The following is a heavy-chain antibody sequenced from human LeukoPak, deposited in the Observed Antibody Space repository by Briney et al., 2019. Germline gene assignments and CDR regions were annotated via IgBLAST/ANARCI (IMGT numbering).Heavy chain of an antibody. CDR2: IFYSGTT. CDR3: ARVDAQGVPSP. J-gene: IGHJ5*02. Sequence: SETLSLTCIVSGGSISSSSYYWAWIRQPPGKGLEWIGSIFYSGTTFYNPSLKSRLTISVDTSKNQFSLRLSSVTAADTALYHCARVDAQGVPSPWGQGTLVTISA. D-gene: IGHD2-2*01. V-gene: IGHV4-39*01. CDR1: GGSISSSSYY.